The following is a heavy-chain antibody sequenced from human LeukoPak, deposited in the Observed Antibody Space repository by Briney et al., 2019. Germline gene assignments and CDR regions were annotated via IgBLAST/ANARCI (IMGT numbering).Heavy chain of an antibody. CDR1: GGSISSSSYY. J-gene: IGHJ4*02. CDR3: ARLELGAVAGTLDYFDY. D-gene: IGHD6-19*01. Sequence: PSETLSLTCTVSGGSISSSSYYWGWIRQPPGKGLEWNGSIYYSGSTYYNPSLKSRVTISVDTSKNQFSLKLSSVTAADTAVYYCARLELGAVAGTLDYFDYWGQGTLVTVSS. CDR2: IYYSGST. V-gene: IGHV4-39*01.